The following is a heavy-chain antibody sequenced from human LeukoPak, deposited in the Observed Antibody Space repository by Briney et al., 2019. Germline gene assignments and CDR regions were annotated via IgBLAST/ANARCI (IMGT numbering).Heavy chain of an antibody. J-gene: IGHJ4*02. CDR1: GFTFSSYA. CDR3: AKDDAWLRFGE. Sequence: GGSLRLSCAASGFTFSSYAMHWVRQAPGKGLEWVSGISPSGDITYYADSVKGRFTTSRDNSKNTLYLEVISLTAEDTAVYYCAKDDAWLRFGEWSQGTLVTVSS. V-gene: IGHV3-23*01. D-gene: IGHD3-10*01. CDR2: ISPSGDIT.